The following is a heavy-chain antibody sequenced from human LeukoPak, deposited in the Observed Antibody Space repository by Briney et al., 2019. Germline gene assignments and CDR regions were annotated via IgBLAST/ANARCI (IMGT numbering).Heavy chain of an antibody. Sequence: GGSLRLSCAAPGFTFSAYAMHWVRQAPGKGLEWVAVISYDGSNKYYADSVEGRFTISGDKSKDTLYLQMNSLRPEDTAVYYCARGPGPIAGAKNPFDIWGQGTMVTVSS. CDR3: ARGPGPIAGAKNPFDI. V-gene: IGHV3-30*01. CDR2: ISYDGSNK. J-gene: IGHJ3*02. CDR1: GFTFSAYA. D-gene: IGHD1-26*01.